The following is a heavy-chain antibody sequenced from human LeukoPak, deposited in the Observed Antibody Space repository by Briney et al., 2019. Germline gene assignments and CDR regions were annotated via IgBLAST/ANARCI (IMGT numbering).Heavy chain of an antibody. V-gene: IGHV3-11*01. CDR1: GFTFSDYY. CDR3: ALPPGLNWFDP. Sequence: GGPRRLSFAASGFTFSDYYMSWIRKAPGKGLEWVSYISSSGSTIYYADSVKGRFTISRDNAKNSLYLQMNSLRAEDTAVYYCALPPGLNWFDPWGQGTLVTVSS. CDR2: ISSSGSTI. J-gene: IGHJ5*02.